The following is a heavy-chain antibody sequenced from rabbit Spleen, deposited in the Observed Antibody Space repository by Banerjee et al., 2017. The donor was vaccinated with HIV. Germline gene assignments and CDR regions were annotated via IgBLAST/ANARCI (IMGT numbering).Heavy chain of an antibody. CDR1: GFSFSSNYW. V-gene: IGHV1S45*01. J-gene: IGHJ4*01. Sequence: LEESGGDLVKPEGSLTLTCTASGFSFSSNYWICWVRQAPGKGLEWIACIDAGSSGNTYYASWAKGRFTISKTSSTTVTLRMTSLTVADTATYFCARDSDGFSRRYYFALWGPGTLVTVS. D-gene: IGHD7-1*01. CDR3: ARDSDGFSRRYYFAL. CDR2: IDAGSSGNT.